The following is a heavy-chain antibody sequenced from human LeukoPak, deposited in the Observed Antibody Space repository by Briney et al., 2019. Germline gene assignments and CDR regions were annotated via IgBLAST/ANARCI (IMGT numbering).Heavy chain of an antibody. CDR1: GGSISSGSYY. D-gene: IGHD5-12*01. CDR2: IYTSGST. J-gene: IGHJ4*02. Sequence: KASETLSLTCTVSGGSISSGSYYWSWIRQPAGKGLEWIGRIYTSGSTNYNPSLKSRVTISVDTSKNQFSLKLSSVTAADTAVYYCARGSKWLRLIDYWGQGTLVTVSS. V-gene: IGHV4-61*02. CDR3: ARGSKWLRLIDY.